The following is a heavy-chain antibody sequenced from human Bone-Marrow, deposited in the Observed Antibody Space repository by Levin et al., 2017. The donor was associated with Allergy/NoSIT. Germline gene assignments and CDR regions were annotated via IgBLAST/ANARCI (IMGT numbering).Heavy chain of an antibody. J-gene: IGHJ5*02. Sequence: PGGSLRLSCAASGFTFRSSWMYWVRQAPGKGLVWVSRINGDGSSTSYADSVKGRFTISRDNAKNTLFLQMNSLRSEDTAMYYCARERFDPWGQGTLVTVSS. CDR3: ARERFDP. CDR2: INGDGSST. CDR1: GFTFRSSW. V-gene: IGHV3-74*01.